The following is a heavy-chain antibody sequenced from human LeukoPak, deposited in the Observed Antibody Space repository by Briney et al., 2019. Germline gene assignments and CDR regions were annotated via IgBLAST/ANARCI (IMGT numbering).Heavy chain of an antibody. CDR1: GYTFSDYH. D-gene: IGHD1-1*01. V-gene: IGHV1-2*02. CDR3: ARGWGPTGLDY. CDR2: INPNSGGT. Sequence: ASVKVSCKTAGYTFSDYHMHWVRQAPGQGLQWMGWINPNSGGTILGQKFQGRVTMTRDTSMTTVYMELSSLRSDDTAVYFCARGWGPTGLDYWGQGTLVTVSP. J-gene: IGHJ4*02.